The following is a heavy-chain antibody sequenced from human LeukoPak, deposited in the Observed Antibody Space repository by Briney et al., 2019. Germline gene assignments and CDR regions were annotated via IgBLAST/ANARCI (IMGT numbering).Heavy chain of an antibody. J-gene: IGHJ4*02. D-gene: IGHD2-21*02. CDR3: VTVGQAGY. Sequence: QPGGSLRLSCAASGFTFSSSAMSWVRQAPGKGLEWVSGISWNSDSIGYADPVKGRFTISRDNAKNSLYLQMNSLRTEDTAVYYCVTVGQAGYGGQGTLVTVSS. CDR2: ISWNSDSI. V-gene: IGHV3-9*01. CDR1: GFTFSSSA.